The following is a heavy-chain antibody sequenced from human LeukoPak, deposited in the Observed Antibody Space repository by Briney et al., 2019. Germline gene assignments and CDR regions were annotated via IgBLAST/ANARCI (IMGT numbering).Heavy chain of an antibody. V-gene: IGHV3-48*01. CDR1: GFTFSSYA. J-gene: IGHJ3*02. CDR2: ISSSSSTI. Sequence: TGGSLRLSRAASGFTFSSYAMNWVRQAPGKGLEWVSYISSSSSTIYYADSVKGRFTISRDNSKNTLYLQMNSLRAEDTAVYYCARGRNGLFHDAFDIWGQGTMVTVSS. CDR3: ARGRNGLFHDAFDI. D-gene: IGHD3-3*01.